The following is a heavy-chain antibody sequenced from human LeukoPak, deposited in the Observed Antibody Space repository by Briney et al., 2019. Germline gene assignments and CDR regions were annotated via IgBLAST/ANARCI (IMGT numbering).Heavy chain of an antibody. CDR3: ATDRGIVVVPAAILEY. V-gene: IGHV3-23*01. CDR1: GFTFSNYA. D-gene: IGHD2-2*01. CDR2: VSGGGSST. J-gene: IGHJ4*02. Sequence: GGSLRLSCVASGFTFSNYAMNWVRQAPGKGLEWVSGVSGGGSSTYYADSVKGRFTISRDNSKNTLYLQMNSLRAEDTAVYYCATDRGIVVVPAAILEYWGQGTLVTVSS.